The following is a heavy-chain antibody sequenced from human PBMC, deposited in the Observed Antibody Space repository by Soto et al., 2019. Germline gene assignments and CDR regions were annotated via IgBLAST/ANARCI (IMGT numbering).Heavy chain of an antibody. J-gene: IGHJ5*02. D-gene: IGHD2-2*01. Sequence: GGSLRLSCAASRLTVGTSYVSWVGQAPGRGLEWVSVIFTGDTPYYADSVKGRFTISRDNSKNTLYLQMNSLRVEDTAVYYCTRDLMDVVPPADDLFDPWGQGILVTVSS. CDR3: TRDLMDVVPPADDLFDP. V-gene: IGHV3-53*01. CDR1: RLTVGTSY. CDR2: IFTGDTP.